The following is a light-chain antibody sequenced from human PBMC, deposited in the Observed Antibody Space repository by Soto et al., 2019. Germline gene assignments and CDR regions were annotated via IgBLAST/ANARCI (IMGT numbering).Light chain of an antibody. V-gene: IGLV2-8*01. CDR2: EVS. CDR1: SSDVGGYNY. J-gene: IGLJ2*01. Sequence: QSVLTQPPSASGSPGQSVTISCTGTSSDVGGYNYVSWYQQHPGKAPKLMIYEVSQRPSGVPDRFSGSKSGNTASLTVSGLQAEDEGDYYCSSYGGSNNFVILGGGTKLTV. CDR3: SSYGGSNNFVI.